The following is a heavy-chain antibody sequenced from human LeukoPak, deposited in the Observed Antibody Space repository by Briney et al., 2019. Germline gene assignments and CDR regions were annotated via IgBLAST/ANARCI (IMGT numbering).Heavy chain of an antibody. CDR1: GFTFSSYA. Sequence: GGSLRLSCAASGFTFSSYAMNWVRQAPGKGLEWVANIKQDGSEKYYEDSVKGRFTISRDNAKNSLYLQMNSLRAEDTAVYYCARGGSHWGQGTLVTVSS. CDR2: IKQDGSEK. D-gene: IGHD3-16*01. J-gene: IGHJ4*02. CDR3: ARGGSH. V-gene: IGHV3-7*01.